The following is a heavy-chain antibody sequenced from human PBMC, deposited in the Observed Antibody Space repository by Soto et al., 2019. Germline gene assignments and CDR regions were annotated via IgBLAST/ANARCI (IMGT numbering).Heavy chain of an antibody. CDR3: AMQRSGVVY. CDR1: GYSFTANS. Sequence: QVHLLQSGAEVKKPGASVRVSCKASGYSFTANSMHWVRQAPGEGLEWMGWINPNNDCTNYARQFQGWVTMTRDTSISTAYMDLTRLKSDETAVYYCAMQRSGVVYWGQGTLVTVSS. J-gene: IGHJ4*02. V-gene: IGHV1-2*04. CDR2: INPNNDCT. D-gene: IGHD6-25*01.